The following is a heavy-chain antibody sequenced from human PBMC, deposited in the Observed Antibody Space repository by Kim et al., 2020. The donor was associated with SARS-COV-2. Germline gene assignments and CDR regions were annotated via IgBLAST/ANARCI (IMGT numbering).Heavy chain of an antibody. CDR1: GFTFSSYS. CDR3: ARDGGGAIFGVVINNYYYYYGMDV. D-gene: IGHD3-3*01. J-gene: IGHJ6*02. CDR2: ISSSSSYI. Sequence: GGSLRLSCAASGFTFSSYSMNWVRQAPGKGLEWVSSISSSSSYIYYADSVKGRFTISRDNAKNSLYLQMNSLRAEDTAVYYCARDGGGAIFGVVINNYYYYYGMDVWGQGTTVTVSS. V-gene: IGHV3-21*01.